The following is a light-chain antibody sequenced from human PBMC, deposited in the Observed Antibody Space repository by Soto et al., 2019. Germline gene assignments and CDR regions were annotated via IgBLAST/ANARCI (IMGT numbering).Light chain of an antibody. V-gene: IGLV3-21*02. CDR2: DDS. CDR3: QVWDASTDVYV. J-gene: IGLJ1*01. Sequence: SYDLTQPPSVSVAPGQTARISCEGDNFGSYSVHWYQQKPGQAPVLVVYDDSDRPSGIPDRFSGSISGNTATLTITTVEAGDEADYYCQVWDASTDVYVFGTGTKVTVL. CDR1: NFGSYS.